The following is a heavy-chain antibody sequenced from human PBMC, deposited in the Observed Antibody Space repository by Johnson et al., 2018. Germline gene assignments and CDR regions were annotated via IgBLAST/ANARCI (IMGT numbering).Heavy chain of an antibody. CDR2: VTWDGGAT. Sequence: VQLVQSGGAVVQPGGSLRLSCAASGFTFDEYTMHWFRQVPGPGLEWVSLVTWDGGATFYADSVKGRFTISREKRKNSLYLQMNSLGTEDTAFYYCAKEKGGLIDSGGQGTQVTVSS. CDR1: GFTFDEYT. D-gene: IGHD3-16*01. V-gene: IGHV3-43*01. CDR3: AKEKGGLIDS. J-gene: IGHJ4*02.